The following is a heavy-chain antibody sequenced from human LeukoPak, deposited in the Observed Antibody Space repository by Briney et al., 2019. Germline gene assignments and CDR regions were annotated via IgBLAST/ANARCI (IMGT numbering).Heavy chain of an antibody. CDR2: ISAYNGNT. J-gene: IGHJ4*02. V-gene: IGHV1-18*01. D-gene: IGHD1-26*01. CDR1: GYTFTSYG. Sequence: ASVKVSCKASGYTFTSYGISWVRQAPGQGVEGMGWISAYNGNTNYAQKLQGRVTMTTDTSTSTAYMELSSLRSDDTAVYYCARDASGIVGATTFDYWGQGTLVTVSS. CDR3: ARDASGIVGATTFDY.